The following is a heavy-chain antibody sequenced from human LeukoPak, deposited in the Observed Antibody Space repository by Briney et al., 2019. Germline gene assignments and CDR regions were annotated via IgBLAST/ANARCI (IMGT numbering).Heavy chain of an antibody. CDR3: AKGPGYCSGGSCAQYFQH. D-gene: IGHD2-15*01. CDR1: GFTFSSYG. V-gene: IGHV3-30*02. Sequence: GGSLRLSCAASGFTFSSYGMHWVRQAPGKGLEWVAFIRYDGSNKYYADSVKGRFTISRDNSKNTLYLQMNSLRAEDTAVYYCAKGPGYCSGGSCAQYFQHWGQGTLVTVSS. CDR2: IRYDGSNK. J-gene: IGHJ1*01.